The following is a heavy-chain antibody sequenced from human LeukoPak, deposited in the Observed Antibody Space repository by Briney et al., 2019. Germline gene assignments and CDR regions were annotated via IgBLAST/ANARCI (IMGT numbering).Heavy chain of an antibody. CDR2: ISAYNGNT. J-gene: IGHJ4*02. CDR1: GGTFSSYA. D-gene: IGHD3-9*01. CDR3: ARGARPYYDILTGYYMRGEPYFDY. Sequence: ASVKVSCKASGGTFSSYAISWVRQAPGQGLEWMGWISAYNGNTNYAQKLQGRVTMTTDTSTSTAYMELRSLRSDDTAVYYCARGARPYYDILTGYYMRGEPYFDYWGQGTLVTVSS. V-gene: IGHV1-18*01.